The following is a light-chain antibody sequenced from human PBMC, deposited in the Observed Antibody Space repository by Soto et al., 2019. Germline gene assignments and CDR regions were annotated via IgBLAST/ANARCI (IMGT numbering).Light chain of an antibody. V-gene: IGKV1-33*01. Sequence: DIQMTQTPSSLSASVGDRVTITCQASQDISNFLNWYQQKPGKAPKLLISDASTLETGVTSRFSGSGSGTDFTFTISSLQPEDIATYYCQHYDDLLFTLGPGTKVDIK. CDR2: DAS. CDR1: QDISNF. J-gene: IGKJ3*01. CDR3: QHYDDLLFT.